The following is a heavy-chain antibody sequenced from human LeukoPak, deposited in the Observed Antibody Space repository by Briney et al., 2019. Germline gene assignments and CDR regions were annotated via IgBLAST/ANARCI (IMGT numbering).Heavy chain of an antibody. CDR3: AREGVGVPAFDY. J-gene: IGHJ4*02. V-gene: IGHV3-30-3*01. Sequence: GGSLRLSCAASGFTFSSYAMHWVRQAPGKGLEWVAVISYDGGNKYYADSVKGRFTISRDNSKNTLYLQMISLRAKDTAVYYCAREGVGVPAFDYWGQGTLVTVSS. CDR1: GFTFSSYA. D-gene: IGHD1-26*01. CDR2: ISYDGGNK.